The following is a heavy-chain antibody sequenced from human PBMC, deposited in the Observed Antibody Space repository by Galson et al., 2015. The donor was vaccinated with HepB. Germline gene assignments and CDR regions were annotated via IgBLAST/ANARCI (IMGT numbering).Heavy chain of an antibody. CDR3: AKDLTRNGYNYPLDY. Sequence: SLRLSCAASGFTFSSYGMHWVRQAPGKGLEWVAVISYDGSNKYYVDSAKGQFTISRDNSKNTLYLQMNSLRAGDTAVYYCAKDLTRNGYNYPLDYWGQGTLVIVSS. D-gene: IGHD5-24*01. V-gene: IGHV3-30*18. CDR2: ISYDGSNK. J-gene: IGHJ4*02. CDR1: GFTFSSYG.